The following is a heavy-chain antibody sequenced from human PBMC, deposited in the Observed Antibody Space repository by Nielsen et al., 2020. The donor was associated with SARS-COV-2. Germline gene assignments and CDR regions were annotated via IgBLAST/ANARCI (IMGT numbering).Heavy chain of an antibody. CDR2: ISGSGGST. V-gene: IGHV3-23*01. CDR1: GFSVSDQF. J-gene: IGHJ4*02. CDR3: AKDKVDYYGSGSSESSGWEFDY. Sequence: GESLKISCAASGFSVSDQFMTWVRQAPGKGLEWVSAISGSGGSTYYADSVKGRFTISRDNSKNTLYLQMNSLRAEDTAVYYCAKDKVDYYGSGSSESSGWEFDYWGQGTLVTVSS. D-gene: IGHD3-10*01.